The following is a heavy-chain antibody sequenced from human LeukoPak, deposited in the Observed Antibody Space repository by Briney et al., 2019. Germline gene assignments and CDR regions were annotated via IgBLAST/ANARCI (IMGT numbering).Heavy chain of an antibody. D-gene: IGHD3-10*01. CDR1: GFTFSSYA. Sequence: GGSLRLSCAASGFTFSSYAMSWVRQAPGKGLEWVSAISGSGGSTYYADSVKGRFTISRDNSKNTLYLQMNSLRAEDTAVYYCANDDSGPLYGWGSDKPFHYWRRGTLVSVP. CDR2: ISGSGGST. V-gene: IGHV3-23*01. J-gene: IGHJ4*02. CDR3: ANDDSGPLYGWGSDKPFHY.